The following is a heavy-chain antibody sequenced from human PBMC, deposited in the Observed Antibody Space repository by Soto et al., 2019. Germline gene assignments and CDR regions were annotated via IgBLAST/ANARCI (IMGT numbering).Heavy chain of an antibody. V-gene: IGHV1-46*01. CDR3: ARDPSGTYYDFWGGYATGGMDV. CDR2: INPSGGST. CDR1: GYTFTSYY. D-gene: IGHD3-3*01. Sequence: ASVKVSCKASGYTFTSYYMHWVRQAPGQGLEWMGIINPSGGSTSYAQKFQGRVTMTRDTSTSTVYMELSSLRSEDTAVYYCARDPSGTYYDFWGGYATGGMDVWGQGTTVTVSS. J-gene: IGHJ6*02.